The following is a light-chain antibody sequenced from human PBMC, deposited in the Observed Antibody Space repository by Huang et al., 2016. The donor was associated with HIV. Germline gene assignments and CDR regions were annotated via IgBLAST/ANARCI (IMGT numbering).Light chain of an antibody. J-gene: IGKJ1*01. Sequence: EVVMTQSPVTLSLSAGERATLSCRASQDVSKKLAWYQQKPGQPPRLLIYGASTRAAGVPARFTGMGSGTEFTLTISSLQSVDSAVYYCQQYGNWRTFGQGTKVEIK. CDR3: QQYGNWRT. CDR1: QDVSKK. CDR2: GAS. V-gene: IGKV3-15*01.